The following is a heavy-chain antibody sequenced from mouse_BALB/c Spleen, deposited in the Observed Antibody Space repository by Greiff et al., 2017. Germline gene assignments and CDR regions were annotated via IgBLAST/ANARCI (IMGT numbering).Heavy chain of an antibody. CDR2: INPGSGGT. CDR1: GYAFTNYL. D-gene: IGHD2-14*01. CDR3: ARAYYRYDDAMDY. J-gene: IGHJ4*01. Sequence: QVHVKQSGAELVRPGTSVKVSCKASGYAFTNYLIEWVKQRPGQGLEWIGVINPGSGGTNYNEKFKGKATLTADKSSSTAYMQLSSLTSDDSAVYFCARAYYRYDDAMDYWGQGTSVTVSS. V-gene: IGHV1-54*01.